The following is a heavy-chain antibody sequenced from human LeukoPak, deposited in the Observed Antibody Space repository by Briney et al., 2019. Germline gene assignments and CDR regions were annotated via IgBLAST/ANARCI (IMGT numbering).Heavy chain of an antibody. Sequence: SETLCLTCTVSGGAIRAYDWSWIGQSPGKRLGWCGRMYYRGSTIYTPTPNSRVTISVATSKNQSCPTPSSVTAADTAVHRCASRSSIWSGHQDTLYFFDGCSEGTLVTVSS. CDR3: ASRSSIWSGHQDTLYFFDG. CDR1: GGAIRAYD. J-gene: IGHJ4*01. CDR2: MYYRGST. V-gene: IGHV4-59*01. D-gene: IGHD3-3*01.